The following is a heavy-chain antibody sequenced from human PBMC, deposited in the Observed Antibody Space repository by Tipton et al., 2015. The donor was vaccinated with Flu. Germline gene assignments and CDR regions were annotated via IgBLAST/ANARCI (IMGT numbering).Heavy chain of an antibody. D-gene: IGHD5-24*01. CDR2: IHYTGNT. CDR3: ARERGGDGHLEY. Sequence: LRLSCTVSGGSISGYYWMWIRLPPGKALEWIGYIHYTGNTNYNPSFRSRVTFSVDTSKNQFSLKLNSVTAADTAVYFCARERGGDGHLEYWGQGTLVSVSS. J-gene: IGHJ4*02. CDR1: GGSISGYY. V-gene: IGHV4-59*01.